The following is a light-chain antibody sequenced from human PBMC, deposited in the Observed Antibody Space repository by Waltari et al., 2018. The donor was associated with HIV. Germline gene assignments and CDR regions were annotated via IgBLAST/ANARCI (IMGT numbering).Light chain of an antibody. J-gene: IGLJ3*02. CDR2: GRS. V-gene: IGLV3-19*01. Sequence: SSEVSQDPAVSVALGQTVRITCQGDSLRDYYATWYPQKAGHAPILVIYGRSNRPPGIPDRVSCSSSGNTASVTISGAQAEDEADYYCSCRDSNNNWVFGGGTKVTVL. CDR1: SLRDYY. CDR3: SCRDSNNNWV.